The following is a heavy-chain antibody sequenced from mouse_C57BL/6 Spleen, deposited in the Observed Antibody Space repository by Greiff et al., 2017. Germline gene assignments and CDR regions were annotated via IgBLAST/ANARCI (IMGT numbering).Heavy chain of an antibody. Sequence: DVHLVESGPELVKPGASVKIPCKASGYTFTDYNMDWVKQSHGKSLEWIGDINPNNGGTIYNQKFKGKATLTVDKSSSTAYMELRSLTSEDTAVYYCARWDYERGPYYFDYWGQGTTLTVSS. V-gene: IGHV1-18*01. CDR3: ARWDYERGPYYFDY. J-gene: IGHJ2*01. D-gene: IGHD2-4*01. CDR2: INPNNGGT. CDR1: GYTFTDYN.